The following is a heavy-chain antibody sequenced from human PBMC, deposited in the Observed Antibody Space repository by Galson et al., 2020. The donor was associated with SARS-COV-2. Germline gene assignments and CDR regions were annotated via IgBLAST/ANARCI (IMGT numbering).Heavy chain of an antibody. CDR3: ARDLVVVAANYYYYYGMDV. D-gene: IGHD2-15*01. CDR1: GFTFNTYG. V-gene: IGHV3-21*01. Sequence: GESLKISCAASGFTFNTYGMNWVRQAPGKGLEWVSSITSTSSYIYYADSVKGRFTISRANAKNSLYLQMDSLRAEDSAVYYCARDLVVVAANYYYYYGMDVWGQGTTVTVSS. CDR2: ITSTSSYI. J-gene: IGHJ6*02.